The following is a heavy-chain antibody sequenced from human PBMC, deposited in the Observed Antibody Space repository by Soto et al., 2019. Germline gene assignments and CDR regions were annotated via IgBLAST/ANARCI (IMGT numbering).Heavy chain of an antibody. CDR1: GFTFSSYS. V-gene: IGHV3-21*01. J-gene: IGHJ4*02. D-gene: IGHD3-16*01. CDR3: ARGIRANFDY. Sequence: LRLSCAASGFTFSSYSMNWVRQAPGKGLEWVSSISRSSSYIYYADSVKGRFTISRDNAKNSLYLQMNSLRAEDTAVYYFARGIRANFDYWGQGTLVTVSS. CDR2: ISRSSSYI.